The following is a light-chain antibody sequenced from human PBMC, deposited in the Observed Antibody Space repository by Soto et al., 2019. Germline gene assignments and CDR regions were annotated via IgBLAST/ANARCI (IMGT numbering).Light chain of an antibody. J-gene: IGKJ1*01. Sequence: EIVFKQSPGTLSLSPGERATLSCRASQSVSSSYLAWYQQKPGQAPRLLIYGASSRATGIPDRFSGSGSGTAFTLTISSLQSEDFAVYYCQQYGSSPWTFGQGTKVDIK. CDR3: QQYGSSPWT. CDR2: GAS. CDR1: QSVSSSY. V-gene: IGKV3-20*01.